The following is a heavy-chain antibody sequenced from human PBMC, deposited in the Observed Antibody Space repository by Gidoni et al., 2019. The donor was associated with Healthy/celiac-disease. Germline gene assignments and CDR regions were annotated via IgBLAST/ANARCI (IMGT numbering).Heavy chain of an antibody. V-gene: IGHV3-30-3*01. D-gene: IGHD3-9*01. CDR1: GFTFSSYA. Sequence: QVQLVASGGGVVQPGRSLRLYCAASGFTFSSYAMAGVRQAPGKGLEWVAVISYDGSNKYYADSVKGRFTISRDNSKNTLYLQMNSLRAEDTAVYYCARASVDWLLEGPDYWGQGTLVTVSS. CDR3: ARASVDWLLEGPDY. J-gene: IGHJ4*02. CDR2: ISYDGSNK.